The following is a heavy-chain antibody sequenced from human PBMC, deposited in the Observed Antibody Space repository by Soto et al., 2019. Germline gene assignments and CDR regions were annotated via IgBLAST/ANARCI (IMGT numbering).Heavy chain of an antibody. CDR2: ISSSSSTI. CDR1: GFTFSSYS. D-gene: IGHD2-2*01. J-gene: IGHJ6*02. Sequence: PGGSLRLSCAASGFTFSSYSMNWVRQAPGKGLEWVSYISSSSSTIYYADSVKGRFTISRDNAKNSLYLQMNSLRDEDTAVYYCARDARYIVVVLPVYYYYGMDVSGQGTTLTVSS. V-gene: IGHV3-48*02. CDR3: ARDARYIVVVLPVYYYYGMDV.